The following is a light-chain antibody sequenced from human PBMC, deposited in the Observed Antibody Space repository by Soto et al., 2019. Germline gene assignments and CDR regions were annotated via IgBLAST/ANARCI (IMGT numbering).Light chain of an antibody. CDR3: LQGYSYPHT. CDR1: QDIRND. Sequence: AIQMTQSPSSLSASVGDRVTITCRASQDIRNDLGWDQQKPGKAPKLLNYAASTLQIGVPSRFSGSGSGTDFTRTISSLQPEDFATYYCLQGYSYPHTFGPGTKVDIK. J-gene: IGKJ3*01. CDR2: AAS. V-gene: IGKV1-6*01.